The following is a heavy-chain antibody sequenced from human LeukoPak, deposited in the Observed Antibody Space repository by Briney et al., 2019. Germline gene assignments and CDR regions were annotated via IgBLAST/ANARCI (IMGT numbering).Heavy chain of an antibody. CDR3: AREWGLESSGYYYAY. J-gene: IGHJ4*02. V-gene: IGHV1-69*13. D-gene: IGHD3-22*01. CDR1: GYTFTTHD. Sequence: SVKVSCEASGYTFTTHDISWVRQAPGQGFEWMGGITPIFGTANFAQKFQGRVSITADESTSTAFMELSSLRSEDTAVYYCAREWGLESSGYYYAYWGQGTLVTVSS. CDR2: ITPIFGTA.